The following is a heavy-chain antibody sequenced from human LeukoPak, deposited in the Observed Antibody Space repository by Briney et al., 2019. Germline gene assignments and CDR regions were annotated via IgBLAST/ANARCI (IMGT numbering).Heavy chain of an antibody. CDR2: INTNTGNP. D-gene: IGHD5-18*01. V-gene: IGHV7-4-1*02. CDR1: GYTFTSYA. CDR3: ARDPLSSGYSYGFKAFDI. J-gene: IGHJ3*02. Sequence: ASVSVSCKASGYTFTSYAMNWVRQAPGQGLEWMGWINTNTGNPTYAQGFTGRFVFSLDTSVSTAYLQISSLKAEDTAVYYCARDPLSSGYSYGFKAFDIWGQGTMVTVSS.